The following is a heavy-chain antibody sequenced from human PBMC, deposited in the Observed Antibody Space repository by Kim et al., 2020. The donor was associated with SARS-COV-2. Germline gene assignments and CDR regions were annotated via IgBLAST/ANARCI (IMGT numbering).Heavy chain of an antibody. D-gene: IGHD2-21*02. Sequence: SLKSRVTISVDTSKNQFSLKLGSVTAADTAVYYCARAESYCGGDCSEFDYWGQGTLVTVSS. CDR3: ARAESYCGGDCSEFDY. V-gene: IGHV4-31*02. J-gene: IGHJ4*02.